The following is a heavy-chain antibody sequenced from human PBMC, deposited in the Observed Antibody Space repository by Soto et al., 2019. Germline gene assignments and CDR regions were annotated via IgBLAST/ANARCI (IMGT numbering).Heavy chain of an antibody. CDR1: GFTFSSYG. V-gene: IGHV3-33*01. Sequence: GGSLRLSCAASGFTFSSYGMHWVRQAPGKGLEWVAVIWYDGSNKYYADSVKGRFTISRDNSKNTLYLQMNSLRAEDTAVYYCAREARGYYDSSGYYLDYWDQGTLVTVS. CDR3: AREARGYYDSSGYYLDY. J-gene: IGHJ4*02. CDR2: IWYDGSNK. D-gene: IGHD3-22*01.